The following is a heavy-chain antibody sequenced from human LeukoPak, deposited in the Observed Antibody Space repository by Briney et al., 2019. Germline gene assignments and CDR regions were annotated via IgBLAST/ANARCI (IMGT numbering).Heavy chain of an antibody. J-gene: IGHJ4*02. Sequence: PGGSLRLSCAASGFTFRSNPMHWVRQAPGKGLEWVAVISYDGNNKDYADSVKGRFTISRDNSKNTLFLHMNSLRPEDTAIYYCAREWGLRLFDYWGQGTLVTVSS. D-gene: IGHD1-26*01. V-gene: IGHV3-30-3*01. CDR1: GFTFRSNP. CDR3: AREWGLRLFDY. CDR2: ISYDGNNK.